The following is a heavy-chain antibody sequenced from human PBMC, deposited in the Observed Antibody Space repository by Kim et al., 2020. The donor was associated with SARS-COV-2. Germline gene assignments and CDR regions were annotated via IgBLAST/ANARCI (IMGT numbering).Heavy chain of an antibody. V-gene: IGHV4-39*01. CDR1: GGSISSSSYY. CDR2: IYYSGST. D-gene: IGHD3-22*01. J-gene: IGHJ3*02. CDR3: ADGGYYYLGAFDI. Sequence: SETLSLTCTVSGGSISSSSYYWGWIRQPPGKGLEWIGSIYYSGSTYYNPSLKSRVTISVDTSKNQFSLKLSSVTAADTAVYYCADGGYYYLGAFDIWGQGTMVTVSS.